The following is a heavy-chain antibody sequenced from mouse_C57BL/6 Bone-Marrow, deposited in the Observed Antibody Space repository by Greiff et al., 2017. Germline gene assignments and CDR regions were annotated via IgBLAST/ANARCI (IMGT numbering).Heavy chain of an antibody. CDR1: GFNIKDDY. D-gene: IGHD3-2*02. CDR3: TGTAQATAY. J-gene: IGHJ3*01. CDR2: IDPENGDT. V-gene: IGHV14-4*01. Sequence: EVKLMESGAELVRPGASVKLSCTASGFNIKDDYMHWVKQRPEQGLEWIGWIDPENGDTEYASKFQGKATITADTSSSTAYLQLSSLTSEDTAVYYCTGTAQATAYWGQGTLVTVSA.